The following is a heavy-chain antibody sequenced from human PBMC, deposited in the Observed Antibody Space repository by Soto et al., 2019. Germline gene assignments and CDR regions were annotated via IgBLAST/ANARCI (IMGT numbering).Heavy chain of an antibody. J-gene: IGHJ4*02. D-gene: IGHD3-3*01. Sequence: TLSLTCTVSGGSISSGDYYWSWIRQPPGKGLEWIGYIYYSGSTYYNPSLKSRVTISVDTSKNQFSLKLSSVTAADTAVYYCARDTYYDFWSGYSRAFDYWGQGTLVTVSS. V-gene: IGHV4-30-4*01. CDR2: IYYSGST. CDR1: GGSISSGDYY. CDR3: ARDTYYDFWSGYSRAFDY.